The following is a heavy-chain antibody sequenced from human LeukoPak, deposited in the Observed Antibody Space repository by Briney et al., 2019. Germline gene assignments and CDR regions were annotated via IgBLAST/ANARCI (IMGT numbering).Heavy chain of an antibody. D-gene: IGHD3-10*01. J-gene: IGHJ4*02. CDR1: GFTFSSYA. V-gene: IGHV3-23*01. Sequence: PGGSLRLSCAASGFTFSSYAMSWVRQAPGKGLEWVSAISGNGGSTYYADSVKGRFTISRDNSKNTLYLQMNSLRAEDTAVYYCARAMVRGVIIPFDYWGQGTLVTVSS. CDR2: ISGNGGST. CDR3: ARAMVRGVIIPFDY.